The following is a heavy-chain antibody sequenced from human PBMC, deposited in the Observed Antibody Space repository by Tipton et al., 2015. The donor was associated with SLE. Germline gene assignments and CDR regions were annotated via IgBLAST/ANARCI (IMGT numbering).Heavy chain of an antibody. CDR2: INTNTGNP. CDR3: ARGLRGTLDY. V-gene: IGHV7-4-1*02. CDR1: GYTFTSYA. J-gene: IGHJ4*02. D-gene: IGHD1-1*01. Sequence: QSGAEVKKPGASVKVSCKASGYTFTSYAMNWVRRAPGQRLEWMGWINTNTGNPTYAQGFTGRFVFSLDTSVSTAYLQISSLKTEDTAVYYCARGLRGTLDYWGQGTLVTVSS.